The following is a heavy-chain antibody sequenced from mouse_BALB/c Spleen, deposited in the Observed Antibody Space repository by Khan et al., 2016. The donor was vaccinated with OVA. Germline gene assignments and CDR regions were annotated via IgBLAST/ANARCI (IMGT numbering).Heavy chain of an antibody. J-gene: IGHJ1*01. CDR1: GYSFTGYY. CDR3: AIYHGYFDV. CDR2: VNPNNGGT. D-gene: IGHD1-1*01. Sequence: VQLKESGPDQVKPGASVKISCKASGYSFTGYYIHWVKQSHGKSLEWIGRVNPNNGGTSYNQKFKVKAILTVDKSSNTAYMELRSPTSEDSAVYSCAIYHGYFDVWGAGTMVTVSS. V-gene: IGHV1-26*01.